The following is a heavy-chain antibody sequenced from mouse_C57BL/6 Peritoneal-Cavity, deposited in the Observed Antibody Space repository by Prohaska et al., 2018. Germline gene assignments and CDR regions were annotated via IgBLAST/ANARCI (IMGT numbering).Heavy chain of an antibody. CDR1: GYTCTSYT. D-gene: IGHD1-1*01. Sequence: MSWKASGYTCTSYTRNWVKQRPGQGQEWIEYINPSSGYTKYNQKFKDKATLTADKSSSTAYMQLSSLTSDDSAVYYCARSDITTVVADYWGQGTTLTVSS. J-gene: IGHJ2*01. V-gene: IGHV1-4*01. CDR3: ARSDITTVVADY. CDR2: INPSSGYT.